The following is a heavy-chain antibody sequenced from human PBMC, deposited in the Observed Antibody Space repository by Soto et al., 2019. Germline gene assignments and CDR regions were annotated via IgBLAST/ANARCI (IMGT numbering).Heavy chain of an antibody. CDR3: SRTGYSTGWYFYFDY. D-gene: IGHD6-19*01. CDR2: INPASGNT. Sequence: ASLKVHCKSSGYTLLHYAIHWVRQAPGQRPEWMGLINPASGNTQYSQKFQGRFTITRDTSASTAYMELSSLRSEDTAVYFCSRTGYSTGWYFYFDYWAQGSPVTVSS. J-gene: IGHJ4*02. V-gene: IGHV1-3*01. CDR1: GYTLLHYA.